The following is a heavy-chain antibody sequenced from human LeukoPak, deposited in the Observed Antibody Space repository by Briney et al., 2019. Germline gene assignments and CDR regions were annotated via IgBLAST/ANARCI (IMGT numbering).Heavy chain of an antibody. D-gene: IGHD1-26*01. J-gene: IGHJ4*02. CDR2: ISGDGGTI. V-gene: IGHV3-23*01. CDR1: GFTFSSYA. CDR3: AKQGLRGTALYDY. Sequence: HPGGSLRLSCAASGFTFSSYAMHWVRQAPGKGLEWVSAISGDGGTIYYADSVKGRFTISRDNSKNTLYLQMNSLRADDTAVYPCAKQGLRGTALYDYWGQGTLVTVSS.